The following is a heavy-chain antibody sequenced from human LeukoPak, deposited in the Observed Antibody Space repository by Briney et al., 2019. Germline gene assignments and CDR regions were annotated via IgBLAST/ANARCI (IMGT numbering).Heavy chain of an antibody. CDR3: ARGLQYQLLKALGYYYMDV. Sequence: SVKVSCKASGGTFSSHAIAWVRQAPGQGPEWMGGIIPISGTANYAQKFQGRVTIATDESTSPSYMELSSLTSDDTAVYYCARGLQYQLLKALGYYYMDVWGEGSTVTV. D-gene: IGHD2-2*01. CDR2: IIPISGTA. J-gene: IGHJ6*03. V-gene: IGHV1-69*05. CDR1: GGTFSSHA.